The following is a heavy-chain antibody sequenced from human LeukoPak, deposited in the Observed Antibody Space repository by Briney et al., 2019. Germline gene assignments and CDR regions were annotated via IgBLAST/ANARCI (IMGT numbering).Heavy chain of an antibody. D-gene: IGHD4-23*01. J-gene: IGHJ4*02. CDR2: IDRDGSRI. CDR3: VRGNDYGGPHY. CDR1: GFTFSSYW. V-gene: IGHV3-74*01. Sequence: TGGSLRLSCVVSGFTFSSYWMHWVRQAPGKGLVWVSRIDRDGSRINYADSVKGRFTISRDNGKNTLFLQMNSLRAEDAAVYYCVRGNDYGGPHYWGQGTLVTVSS.